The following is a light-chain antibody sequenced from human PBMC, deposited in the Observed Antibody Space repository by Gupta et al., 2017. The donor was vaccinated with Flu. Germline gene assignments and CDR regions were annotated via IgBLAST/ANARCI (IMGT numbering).Light chain of an antibody. Sequence: SAVLTQPPSVSVSPGQTARITCSGDTFPRQYASWYQQRADQAPLLLIYKDNERPPRIPERFSGSSAGTTVTLTISGDEEDDEAYYYCPSTLNVDTWVFGGGTKLTVL. CDR2: KDN. J-gene: IGLJ3*02. V-gene: IGLV3-25*03. CDR1: TFPRQY. CDR3: PSTLNVDTWV.